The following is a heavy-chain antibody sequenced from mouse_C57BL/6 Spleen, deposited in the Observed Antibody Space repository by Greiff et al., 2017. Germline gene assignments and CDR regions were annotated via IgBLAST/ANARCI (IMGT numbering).Heavy chain of an antibody. J-gene: IGHJ2*01. Sequence: VQLQQSGAELVRPGASVTLSCKASGYTFTDYEMHWVKQTPVHGLEWIGAIDPETGGTAYNQKFKGKAILTADKSSSTAHMELRGLTSEDSAVYYCTRSDYGSSYFDYWGQGTTLTVSS. CDR3: TRSDYGSSYFDY. CDR2: IDPETGGT. V-gene: IGHV1-15*01. D-gene: IGHD1-1*01. CDR1: GYTFTDYE.